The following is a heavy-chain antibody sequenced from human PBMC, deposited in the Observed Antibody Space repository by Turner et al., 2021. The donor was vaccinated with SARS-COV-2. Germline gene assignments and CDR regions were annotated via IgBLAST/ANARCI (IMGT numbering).Heavy chain of an antibody. J-gene: IGHJ4*02. CDR2: ISYDGSNK. CDR1: GFTFSSYF. Sequence: QVQLVESGGGVVQPGRSLRLSCAASGFTFSSYFMHWVRQAPGKGLGWVAVISYDGSNKYYADSVKGRFTISRDNSKNTLYLQMNSLRAEDTAVYYCARDSGDFDYWGQGTLVTVSS. D-gene: IGHD3-10*01. CDR3: ARDSGDFDY. V-gene: IGHV3-30-3*01.